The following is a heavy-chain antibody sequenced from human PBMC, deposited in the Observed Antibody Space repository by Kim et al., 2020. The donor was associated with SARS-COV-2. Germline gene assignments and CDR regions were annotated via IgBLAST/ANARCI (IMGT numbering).Heavy chain of an antibody. J-gene: IGHJ4*02. Sequence: VGSNKYYADSVKGRFTISRDNSKNTLYLQMNSLRAEDTAVYYWATMGEDYWGQGTLVTVSS. V-gene: IGHV3-33*01. D-gene: IGHD1-26*01. CDR2: VGSNK. CDR3: ATMGEDY.